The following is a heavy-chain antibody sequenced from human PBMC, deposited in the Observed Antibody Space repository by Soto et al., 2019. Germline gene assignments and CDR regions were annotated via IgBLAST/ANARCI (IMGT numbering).Heavy chain of an antibody. Sequence: SETLSLTCAVYGGCFSGYYWSWIRQPPGKGLEWIGEINHSGSTNYNPSLKRRVTISVDTSKNNISLMVISVTAADTAVYYCARGIGTYCSSSSFDPWGQGTLVTVSS. CDR1: GGCFSGYY. J-gene: IGHJ5*02. V-gene: IGHV4-34*01. CDR2: INHSGST. D-gene: IGHD6-6*01. CDR3: ARGIGTYCSSSSFDP.